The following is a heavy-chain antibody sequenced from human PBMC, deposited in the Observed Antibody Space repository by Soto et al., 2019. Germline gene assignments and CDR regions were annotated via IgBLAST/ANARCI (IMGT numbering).Heavy chain of an antibody. J-gene: IGHJ4*02. CDR2: ISAYNGNT. CDR1: GYTFASYA. Sequence: QVQLVQSGAEVKKPGASVKVSCKASGYTFASYAISWMRQAPGQGLEWMGWISAYNGNTNYAQKLQGRVTMTTDTSTSTAYMGLRSLGADDTAMYYCARDPPPPDYWGQGTLVTVSS. V-gene: IGHV1-18*01. CDR3: ARDPPPPDY.